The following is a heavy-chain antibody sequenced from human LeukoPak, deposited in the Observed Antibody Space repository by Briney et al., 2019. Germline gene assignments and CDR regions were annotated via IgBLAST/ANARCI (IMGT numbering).Heavy chain of an antibody. Sequence: ASVKVSCKASGYTFTGYYMHWVRQAPGQGLEWMGWINPNSGGTNYAQKFQGRVTMTRDTSISTAYMELSSLRSEDTAVYYCARDKIGGKEVYFDYWGQGTLVTVSS. CDR1: GYTFTGYY. CDR2: INPNSGGT. J-gene: IGHJ4*02. CDR3: ARDKIGGKEVYFDY. V-gene: IGHV1-2*02. D-gene: IGHD2-15*01.